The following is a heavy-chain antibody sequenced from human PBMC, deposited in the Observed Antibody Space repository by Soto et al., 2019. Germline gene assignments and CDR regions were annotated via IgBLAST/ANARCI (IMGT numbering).Heavy chain of an antibody. CDR2: IQYHGVNK. CDR3: ARGLDYDSSGYYLDF. CDR1: GFSFSTYG. D-gene: IGHD3-22*01. Sequence: VGSLRLSCAASGFSFSTYGMHWARQAPGKGLEWVAFIQYHGVNKDYADSVKGRFTISRDNSRNTLYLQMNSLRAEDTAVYYCARGLDYDSSGYYLDFWGQGA. J-gene: IGHJ4*02. V-gene: IGHV3-30*02.